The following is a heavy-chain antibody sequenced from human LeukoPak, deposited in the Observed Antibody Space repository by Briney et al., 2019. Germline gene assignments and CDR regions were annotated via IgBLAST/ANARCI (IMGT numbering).Heavy chain of an antibody. J-gene: IGHJ3*02. Sequence: PGGSLRLSCAASGFTFSSYAMSWVRQAPGKGLEWVSAISGSGGSTYYADSVKGRFTISRDNSKDTLYLQMNSLRAEDTAVYYCARHYDFWAAFDIWGQGTMVTVSS. V-gene: IGHV3-23*01. D-gene: IGHD3-3*01. CDR2: ISGSGGST. CDR1: GFTFSSYA. CDR3: ARHYDFWAAFDI.